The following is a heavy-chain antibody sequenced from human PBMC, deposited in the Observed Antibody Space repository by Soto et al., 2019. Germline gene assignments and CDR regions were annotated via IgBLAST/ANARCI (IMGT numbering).Heavy chain of an antibody. CDR2: ISAYNGNT. J-gene: IGHJ3*02. CDR3: ARDLFDLSGGPDAFDI. CDR1: GYTFTSYG. D-gene: IGHD6-19*01. V-gene: IGHV1-18*01. Sequence: ASVKVSCKASGYTFTSYGISWVRQAPGQGLEWMGWISAYNGNTNYAQKLQGRVTMTTDTSTSTAYMELRSLRSDDTAVYYCARDLFDLSGGPDAFDIWGQGTMVTVSS.